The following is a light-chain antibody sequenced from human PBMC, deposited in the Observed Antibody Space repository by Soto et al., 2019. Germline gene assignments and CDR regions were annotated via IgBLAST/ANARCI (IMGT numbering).Light chain of an antibody. CDR2: DTN. Sequence: QAVVTQEPSLTVSPGGTVTLTCGSTTGAVTSGHRPYWFQQKPGQAPRTLIYDTNNKLSWTPAHFSGSLLGGKAALTLSGAQPEDEADYYCLLVVSGTKVFGGGTKLTVL. CDR3: LLVVSGTKV. CDR1: TGAVTSGHR. J-gene: IGLJ3*02. V-gene: IGLV7-46*01.